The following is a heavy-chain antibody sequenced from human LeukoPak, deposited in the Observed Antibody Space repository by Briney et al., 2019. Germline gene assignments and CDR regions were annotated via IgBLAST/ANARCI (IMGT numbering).Heavy chain of an antibody. CDR2: IYSGGST. J-gene: IGHJ4*02. Sequence: GSLRLSCAASGFTVSSNYMSWVRQAPGKGLEWVSVIYSGGSTYYADSVKGRFTISRDNSKNTLYLQMNSLRAEDTAVYYCARDSVASGLDYWGQGTLVTVSS. CDR3: ARDSVASGLDY. V-gene: IGHV3-66*01. CDR1: GFTVSSNY. D-gene: IGHD5-12*01.